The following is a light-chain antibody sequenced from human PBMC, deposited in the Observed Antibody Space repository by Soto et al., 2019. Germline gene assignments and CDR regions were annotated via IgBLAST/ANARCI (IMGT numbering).Light chain of an antibody. CDR2: AAF. Sequence: AIQMTQSPSSLSASVGDRVTITCRASQDIRNDLAWYQQKPVQAPHLLIFAAFNLQSGVPSRFSGGGCGTQFTLTISSLQPDDFATEYCLQYYNFSWTFGQGTKVDIK. V-gene: IGKV1-6*01. CDR1: QDIRND. CDR3: LQYYNFSWT. J-gene: IGKJ1*01.